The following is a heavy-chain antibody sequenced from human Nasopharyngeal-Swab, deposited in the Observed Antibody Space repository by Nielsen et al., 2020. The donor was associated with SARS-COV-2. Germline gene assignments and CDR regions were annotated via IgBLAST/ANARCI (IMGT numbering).Heavy chain of an antibody. CDR3: AKDATENSYYDILTGNYFDY. V-gene: IGHV3-9*01. J-gene: IGHJ4*02. D-gene: IGHD3-9*01. CDR2: ISWNSGSI. Sequence: SLEISWSGSGFTFDDYAMHWVRQAPGKGLEWVSGISWNSGSIGYADSVKGRFTISRDNAKNSLYLQMNSLRAEDTALYYCAKDATENSYYDILTGNYFDYWGQGTLVTVSS. CDR1: GFTFDDYA.